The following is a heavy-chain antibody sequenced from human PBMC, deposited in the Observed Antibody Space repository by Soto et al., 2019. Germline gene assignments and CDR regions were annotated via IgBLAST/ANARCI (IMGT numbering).Heavy chain of an antibody. D-gene: IGHD6-6*01. CDR2: IYYSGST. Sequence: PSETLSLTCTVSGGSISSSSYYWGWIRQPPGKGLEWIGSIYYSGSTYYNPSLKSRVTISVDTSKNQFSLKLTSVTAADTAVYYCARGRASASSPFDYWGQGALVTVSS. CDR1: GGSISSSSYY. J-gene: IGHJ4*02. CDR3: ARGRASASSPFDY. V-gene: IGHV4-39*07.